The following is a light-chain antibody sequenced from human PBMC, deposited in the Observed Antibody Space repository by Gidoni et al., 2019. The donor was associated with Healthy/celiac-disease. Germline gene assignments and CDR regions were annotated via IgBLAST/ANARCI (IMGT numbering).Light chain of an antibody. V-gene: IGKV4-1*01. CDR2: WAS. Sequence: DIVMTQSPDSLAVSLGERATINCKSSQSVLYSSNTKNYLAWYQQIPGQPPKLLIYWASTRESGVPDRFSGSGSGTDFTLTISSLQAEDVAVYYCQQYYSTPKTFGPGTKVDIK. CDR1: QSVLYSSNTKNY. CDR3: QQYYSTPKT. J-gene: IGKJ3*01.